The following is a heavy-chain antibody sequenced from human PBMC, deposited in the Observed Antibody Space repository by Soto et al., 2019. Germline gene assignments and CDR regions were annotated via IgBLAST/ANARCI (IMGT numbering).Heavy chain of an antibody. J-gene: IGHJ4*02. CDR3: AKTRGIFDY. Sequence: GGSLRLSCAASGFTFSSYAMSWVRQAPGKGLEWVSAISGSGGTTYYADSVKGRFTISRDNPNNTLYLQMNSLRADDTAVYYCAKTRGIFDYWGQGTLVTVSS. D-gene: IGHD3-16*01. CDR1: GFTFSSYA. V-gene: IGHV3-23*01. CDR2: ISGSGGTT.